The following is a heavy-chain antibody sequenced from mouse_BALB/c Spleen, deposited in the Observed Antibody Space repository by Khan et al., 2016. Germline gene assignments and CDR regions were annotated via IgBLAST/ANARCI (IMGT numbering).Heavy chain of an antibody. J-gene: IGHJ3*01. Sequence: EVKLLESGGGLVQPGGSLKLSCAASGFDFSSYWMSWVRQAPGQGLEWIGEINPDSSTINYTPSLKDKFIISRDNSNNTLYIQMSKLRSEDSAVYYCERAGYYGYLAYWGQGTLVTVSA. CDR1: GFDFSSYW. V-gene: IGHV4-1*02. D-gene: IGHD1-1*01. CDR2: INPDSSTI. CDR3: ERAGYYGYLAY.